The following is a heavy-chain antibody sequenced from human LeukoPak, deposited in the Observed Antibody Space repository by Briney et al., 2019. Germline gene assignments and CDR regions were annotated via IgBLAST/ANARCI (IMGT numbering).Heavy chain of an antibody. V-gene: IGHV1-69*02. CDR2: IIPILGIA. Sequence: SVKVSCKASGGTFSSYTISWVRQAPGQGLEWMGRIIPILGIANYAQKFQGRVTITADKSTSTAYMELSSLRSEDTAVYYCARLAVVVPAAIWESGWFDPWGQGTLVTVSP. CDR3: ARLAVVVPAAIWESGWFDP. CDR1: GGTFSSYT. D-gene: IGHD2-2*02. J-gene: IGHJ5*02.